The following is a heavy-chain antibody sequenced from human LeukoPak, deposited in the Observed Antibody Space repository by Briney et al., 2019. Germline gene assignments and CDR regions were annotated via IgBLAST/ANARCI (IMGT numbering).Heavy chain of an antibody. CDR3: ARERYSGSYSIAFDY. Sequence: GRSLRLSCAASGFTFSSYAMHWVRQAPGKGLEWMAVISYDGSNKYYADSVKGRYTISRDNSKNTLYLQMNSLRAEDTAVYYCARERYSGSYSIAFDYWGQGTLVTVSS. CDR1: GFTFSSYA. D-gene: IGHD3-10*01. CDR2: ISYDGSNK. V-gene: IGHV3-30*04. J-gene: IGHJ4*02.